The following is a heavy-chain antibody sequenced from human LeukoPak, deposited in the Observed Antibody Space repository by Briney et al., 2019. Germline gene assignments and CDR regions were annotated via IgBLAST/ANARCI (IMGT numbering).Heavy chain of an antibody. CDR2: INPNSGGT. Sequence: ASVKVSCKVSGYTLTELSMHWVRQAPGKGLEWMGWINPNSGGTNYAQKFQGRVTMTRDTSISTAYMELSRLRSDDTAVYYCARGGEWLAPDYWGQGTLVTVSS. D-gene: IGHD6-19*01. J-gene: IGHJ4*02. CDR1: GYTLTELS. V-gene: IGHV1-2*02. CDR3: ARGGEWLAPDY.